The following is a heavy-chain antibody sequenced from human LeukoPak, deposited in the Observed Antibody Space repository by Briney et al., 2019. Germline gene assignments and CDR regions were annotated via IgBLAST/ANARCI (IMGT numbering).Heavy chain of an antibody. CDR1: GGSFSGHY. CDR2: IYYSGST. J-gene: IGHJ4*02. V-gene: IGHV4-30-4*08. D-gene: IGHD4-23*01. Sequence: PSETLSLTCAVYGGSFSGHYWTWIRQPPGKGLEWIGYIYYSGSTYYNPSLKSRVTISVDTSKNQFSLKLSSVTAADTAVYYCARALPTLGFRTVPRPLFDYWGQGTLVTVSS. CDR3: ARALPTLGFRTVPRPLFDY.